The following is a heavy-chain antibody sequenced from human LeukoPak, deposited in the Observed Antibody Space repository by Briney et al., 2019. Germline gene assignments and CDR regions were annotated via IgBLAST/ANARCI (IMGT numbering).Heavy chain of an antibody. CDR3: AIKPVEKIARYDILTAY. Sequence: PGGSLRLSCAASGFTFSNYAMSWVRQAPGKGLAWVSIISGSGGTTYYGDSVKGRFTISRDNSKNTLFLQMNSLRAEDTAVYYCAIKPVEKIARYDILTAYWGQGTLVTVSS. V-gene: IGHV3-23*01. D-gene: IGHD3-9*01. J-gene: IGHJ4*02. CDR1: GFTFSNYA. CDR2: ISGSGGTT.